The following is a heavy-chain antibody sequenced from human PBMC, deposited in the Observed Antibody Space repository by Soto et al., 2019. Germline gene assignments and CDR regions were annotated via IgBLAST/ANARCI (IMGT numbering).Heavy chain of an antibody. CDR3: ARERVPAYIHHSWFDP. CDR1: GGSISSGDYY. D-gene: IGHD2-2*02. V-gene: IGHV4-30-4*01. Sequence: QVQLQESGPGLVKPSQTLSLTCTVSGGSISSGDYYWSWIRQPPGKGLERIGYNYYSGSTYYKPSLKSRVTISLDTSSNLFSLKLSSVTAADTAVYYCARERVPAYIHHSWFDPWGQGTLVTVSS. CDR2: NYYSGST. J-gene: IGHJ5*02.